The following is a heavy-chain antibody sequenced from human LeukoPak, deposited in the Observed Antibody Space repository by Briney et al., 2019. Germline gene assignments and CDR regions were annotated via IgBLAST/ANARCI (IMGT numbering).Heavy chain of an antibody. D-gene: IGHD1-1*01. J-gene: IGHJ4*02. Sequence: SETLSLTCSVSGSSMNLYSWNWIRQSPGKGLEWIGSIYYSGSTYYNPSLKSRVTISVDTSKNQFSLKLSSVTAADTAVYYCARQLVGGYYFDYWGQGTLVTVSS. CDR1: GSSMNLYS. V-gene: IGHV4-59*05. CDR3: ARQLVGGYYFDY. CDR2: IYYSGST.